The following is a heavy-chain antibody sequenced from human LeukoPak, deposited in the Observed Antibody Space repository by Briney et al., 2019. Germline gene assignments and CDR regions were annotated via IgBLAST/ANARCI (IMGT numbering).Heavy chain of an antibody. Sequence: GGSLRLSCAASGFTFSSYWMHWVRQAPGKGLVWVSRINSDGSSTSYADSVKGRFTISRDNAKNTLYLQMNSLRAEGTAVYYCARVDGLLKYFDYWGQGTLVTVSS. D-gene: IGHD3/OR15-3a*01. CDR3: ARVDGLLKYFDY. CDR1: GFTFSSYW. V-gene: IGHV3-74*01. CDR2: INSDGSST. J-gene: IGHJ4*02.